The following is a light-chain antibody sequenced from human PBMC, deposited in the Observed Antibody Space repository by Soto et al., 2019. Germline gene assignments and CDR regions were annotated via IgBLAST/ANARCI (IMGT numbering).Light chain of an antibody. V-gene: IGLV2-14*01. Sequence: QSALTQPASVSVSPGQSITISCTGTANDIGNYNYVSWYQQHPGKAPKLMIYGVSNRPSGVSNRFSGSKSGNTASLTISGLQAEDEADYYCSSYTSSSTLVFGGGTKLTVL. J-gene: IGLJ3*02. CDR3: SSYTSSSTLV. CDR1: ANDIGNYNY. CDR2: GVS.